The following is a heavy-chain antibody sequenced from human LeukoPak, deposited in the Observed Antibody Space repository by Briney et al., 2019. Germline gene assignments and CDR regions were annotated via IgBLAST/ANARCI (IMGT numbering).Heavy chain of an antibody. Sequence: PGGSLRLSCEDSGFTFRSYEMNWVRQAPGKGLEWVAVISYDGSNKYYADSVKGRFTISRDNSKNTLYLQMNSLRAEDTAVYYCAKVLDPTSYYYYMDVWGKGTTVTVSS. CDR1: GFTFRSYE. J-gene: IGHJ6*03. CDR2: ISYDGSNK. V-gene: IGHV3-30*18. CDR3: AKVLDPTSYYYYMDV.